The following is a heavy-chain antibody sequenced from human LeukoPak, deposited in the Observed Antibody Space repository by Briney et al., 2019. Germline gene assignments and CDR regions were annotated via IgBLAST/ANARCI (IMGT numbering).Heavy chain of an antibody. CDR3: ARLLTYYDFWSGRSDAFDI. V-gene: IGHV4-4*09. CDR1: GGSISSYY. D-gene: IGHD3-3*01. J-gene: IGHJ3*02. Sequence: SETLSLTCTVSGGSISSYYWSWIRQPPGKGLEWIGYIYTSGSTNYNPSLKSRVTISVDTSKNQFSLKLSSVTAADTAVYYCARLLTYYDFWSGRSDAFDIWGQGTMVIVSS. CDR2: IYTSGST.